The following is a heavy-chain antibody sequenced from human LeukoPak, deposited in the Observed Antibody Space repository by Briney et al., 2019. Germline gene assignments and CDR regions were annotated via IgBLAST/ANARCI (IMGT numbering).Heavy chain of an antibody. V-gene: IGHV3-48*03. CDR1: GFXFNSYE. Sequence: GGSLRLSCAASGFXFNSYEINWVRQAPGKGLEWLSYINSGGSAIYYADSVKGRFTISRDNAKNSLYLRMNSLRADDTAVYYCARGGSYVHYWGQGTLVTVSS. CDR2: INSGGSAI. J-gene: IGHJ4*02. CDR3: ARGGSYVHY. D-gene: IGHD1-26*01.